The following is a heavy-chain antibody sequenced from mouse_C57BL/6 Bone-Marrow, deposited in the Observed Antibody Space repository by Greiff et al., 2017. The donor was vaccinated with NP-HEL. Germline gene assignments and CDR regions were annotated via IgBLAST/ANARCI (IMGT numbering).Heavy chain of an antibody. D-gene: IGHD1-1*01. Sequence: QVTLKESGPGILQPSQTLSLTCSFSGFSLSTFGMGVGWIRQPSGKGLEWLAHIWWDDDKYLNPALKSRLTISKDTSKNQVFLKIANVDTADTATYYCARLYYYGSSSFDYWGQGTTLTVSS. V-gene: IGHV8-8*01. CDR3: ARLYYYGSSSFDY. CDR1: GFSLSTFGMG. J-gene: IGHJ2*01. CDR2: IWWDDDK.